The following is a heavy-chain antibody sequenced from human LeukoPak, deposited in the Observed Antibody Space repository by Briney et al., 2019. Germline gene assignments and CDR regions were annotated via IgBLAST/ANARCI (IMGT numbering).Heavy chain of an antibody. CDR1: GFTFSGFW. CDR2: INSDGSEG. CDR3: ARSSYSSSSSV. Sequence: GGSLRLSCAVSGFTFSGFWMSWSRQAPGKGLGWVASINSDGSEGYYADVVKGRFTISRDNAENSLYLQINSLRAEDTAVYYCARSSYSSSSSVWGQGTMVTVSS. J-gene: IGHJ3*01. V-gene: IGHV3-7*03. D-gene: IGHD6-6*01.